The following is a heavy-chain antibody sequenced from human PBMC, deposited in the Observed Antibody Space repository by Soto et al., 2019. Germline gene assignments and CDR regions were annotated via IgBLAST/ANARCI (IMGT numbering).Heavy chain of an antibody. CDR1: SVSNAW. J-gene: IGHJ4*02. CDR3: TTDYDYVWGSYQAGDY. D-gene: IGHD3-16*02. CDR2: IKSKTDGGTT. V-gene: IGHV3-15*07. Sequence: SVSNAWMNWVRQAPGKGLEWVGRIKSKTDGGTTDYAAPVKGRFTISRDDSKNTLYLQMKSLKTEDTAVYYCTTDYDYVWGSYQAGDYWGQGTLVTVSS.